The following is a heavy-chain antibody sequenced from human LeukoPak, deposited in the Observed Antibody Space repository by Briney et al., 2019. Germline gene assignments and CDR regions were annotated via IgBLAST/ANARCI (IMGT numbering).Heavy chain of an antibody. D-gene: IGHD3-22*01. CDR2: IYYSGST. CDR1: GGSISSSSYY. Sequence: PSETLSLTCTVSGGSISSSSYYWGWIRQPPGKGLEWIGSIYYSGSTYYNPSLKSRVTISVDTSKNQFSLKLSSVTAADTAVYYCATLYYYDSSGYYFDAFDIWGQGTMVTVSS. J-gene: IGHJ3*02. V-gene: IGHV4-39*07. CDR3: ATLYYYDSSGYYFDAFDI.